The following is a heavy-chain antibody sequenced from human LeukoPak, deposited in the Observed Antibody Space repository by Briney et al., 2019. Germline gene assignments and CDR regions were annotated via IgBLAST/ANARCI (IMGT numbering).Heavy chain of an antibody. D-gene: IGHD3-3*01. Sequence: PGGSLRLSCAASGFSFSRYAMHWVRQAPGKGLEWVAVISYDGSNKYYADSVKGRFTISRDNSKNTLYLQMNSLRAEDTAVYYCARGAIFGVVITRSAFDIWGQGTMVTVSS. CDR3: ARGAIFGVVITRSAFDI. J-gene: IGHJ3*02. CDR1: GFSFSRYA. V-gene: IGHV3-30*04. CDR2: ISYDGSNK.